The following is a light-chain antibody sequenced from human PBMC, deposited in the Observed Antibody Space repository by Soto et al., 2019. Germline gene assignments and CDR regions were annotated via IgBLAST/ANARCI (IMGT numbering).Light chain of an antibody. Sequence: QSALTKPASVSGSPGQSITISCTGTSSDVGGYNYVSWYQQHPGKAPKLMSYDVSNRPSGVSNRFSGSKSGNTASLTISGLQAEDEADYYCSSYTSSSTLVFGGGTKLTVL. CDR2: DVS. CDR3: SSYTSSSTLV. CDR1: SSDVGGYNY. J-gene: IGLJ2*01. V-gene: IGLV2-14*01.